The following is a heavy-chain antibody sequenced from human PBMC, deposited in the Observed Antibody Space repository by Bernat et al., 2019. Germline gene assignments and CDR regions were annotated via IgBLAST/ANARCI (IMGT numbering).Heavy chain of an antibody. V-gene: IGHV3-35*01. Sequence: EVQLVESGGGLVQPGGSLRLSCAASGFTFSNSDMNWVHQAPGKGLEWVSGVSWNGSRTHYADSVKGRFIISSDHSGNALYLQTNSMRAEDTAVYDFVGNFGNKTIFRVGMVRYGWFDPWGQGTLVTVSS. CDR1: GFTFSNSD. CDR3: VGNFGNKTIFRVGMVRYGWFDP. D-gene: IGHD3-3*01. CDR2: VSWNGSRT. J-gene: IGHJ5*02.